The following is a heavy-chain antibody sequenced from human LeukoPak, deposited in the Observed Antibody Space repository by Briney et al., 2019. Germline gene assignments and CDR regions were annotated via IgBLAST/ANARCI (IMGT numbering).Heavy chain of an antibody. CDR2: MSADSATT. V-gene: IGHV3-23*01. D-gene: IGHD3-10*01. CDR1: GFTFTDYT. J-gene: IGHJ4*02. CDR3: ARKSASGNYPLDY. Sequence: PGGSLRLSCAASGFTFTDYTMHWVRQAPGKGLEWVSVMSADSATTFYADSVKGRFTISRDNAKNTVFLQMSSLRAEDTALYYCARKSASGNYPLDYWGQGTLVTVSS.